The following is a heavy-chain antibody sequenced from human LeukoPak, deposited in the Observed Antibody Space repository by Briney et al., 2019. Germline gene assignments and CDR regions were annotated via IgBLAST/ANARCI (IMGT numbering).Heavy chain of an antibody. CDR1: GFTFSSYA. CDR3: AREGDILTGYYPFDY. J-gene: IGHJ4*02. Sequence: GGSLRLSCAASGFTFSSYAMHWVRQAPGKGLEWVAIISYDGSNKYYADSVKGRFPISRDNSKNTLFLQMNGLRAEDTAVYFCAREGDILTGYYPFDYWGQGTLVTVSS. V-gene: IGHV3-30*04. CDR2: ISYDGSNK. D-gene: IGHD3-9*01.